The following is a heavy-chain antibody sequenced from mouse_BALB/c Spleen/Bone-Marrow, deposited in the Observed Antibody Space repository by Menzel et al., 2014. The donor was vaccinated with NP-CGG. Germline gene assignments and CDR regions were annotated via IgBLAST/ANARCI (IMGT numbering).Heavy chain of an antibody. D-gene: IGHD4-1*01. Sequence: EVKLVESGGGLVKLGGSLKLSCAASGFTFSSYYMSWVRQTPEKRLELVAAINSNGGSTYYPDTVKGRFTISRDNAKNTLYLQMSSLKSEDTALYYCARRGWDGYFDYWGQGTTLTASS. J-gene: IGHJ2*01. CDR2: INSNGGST. CDR1: GFTFSSYY. CDR3: ARRGWDGYFDY. V-gene: IGHV5-6-2*01.